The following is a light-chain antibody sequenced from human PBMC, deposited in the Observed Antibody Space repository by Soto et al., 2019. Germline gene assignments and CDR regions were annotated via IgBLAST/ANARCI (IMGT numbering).Light chain of an antibody. CDR2: GAS. J-gene: IGKJ4*01. Sequence: EIVLTQSPGTMSLSRRERATLSCRASQSVSSSYLAWYQQKPGQAPRLLIYGASSRATGIPDRFSGSGSGTDFTLTISRLEPEDFAVYYCQQYGSSPLTFGGGTKVDIK. V-gene: IGKV3-20*01. CDR3: QQYGSSPLT. CDR1: QSVSSSY.